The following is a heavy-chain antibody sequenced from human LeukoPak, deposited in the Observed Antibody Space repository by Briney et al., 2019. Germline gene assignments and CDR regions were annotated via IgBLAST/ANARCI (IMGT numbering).Heavy chain of an antibody. CDR1: RGSISSGNYF. CDR3: ARQVDS. Sequence: SETLSLTCTVSRGSISSGNYFWRWIRLPAGKGLEWIGRISTSGSTDYNPSLKSRVTISVDTSKNQFSLKLSSVTAAGTAVYYGARQVDSWGQGTLVTVSS. CDR2: ISTSGST. V-gene: IGHV4-61*02. J-gene: IGHJ5*01.